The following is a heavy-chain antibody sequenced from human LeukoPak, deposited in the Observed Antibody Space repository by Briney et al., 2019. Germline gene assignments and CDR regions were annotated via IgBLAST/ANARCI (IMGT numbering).Heavy chain of an antibody. CDR2: ISGSGNGFSI. V-gene: IGHV3-64D*06. D-gene: IGHD3-16*01. CDR3: VKDFGRVRGTPDS. Sequence: GGSLRLSCSASGFVFSIYTMYWVRQTPGKGPEYVSTISGSGNGFSIYYADSVKGRFTVSRDDSKSILYLQMNGLRSEDTAVYYCVKDFGRVRGTPDSWGQGTLVTVSS. J-gene: IGHJ4*02. CDR1: GFVFSIYT.